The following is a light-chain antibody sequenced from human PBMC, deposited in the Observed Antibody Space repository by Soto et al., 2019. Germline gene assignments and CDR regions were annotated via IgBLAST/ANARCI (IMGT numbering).Light chain of an antibody. J-gene: IGKJ1*01. CDR1: QNISSR. V-gene: IGKV1-5*03. CDR3: HQYSSFWT. CDR2: KTS. Sequence: DIKMSQSPSTLSAYVGDRVTITCRASQNISSRLAWYQQKPGKAQKLLIYKTSILEKGVPSRFSGSGSGTVFIISISSQQPDVFATYYCHQYSSFWTFGQGTKVDIK.